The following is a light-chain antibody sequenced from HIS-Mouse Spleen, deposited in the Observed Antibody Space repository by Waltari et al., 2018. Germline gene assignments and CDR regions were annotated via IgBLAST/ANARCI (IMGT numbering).Light chain of an antibody. J-gene: IGKJ2*01. CDR3: QQYNSYSYT. Sequence: ISSWLAWYQQKPGKAPKLLIYKASSLESGVPSRFSGSGSGTEFTLTISSLQPDDFATYYCQQYNSYSYTFGQGTKLEIK. CDR1: ISSW. CDR2: KAS. V-gene: IGKV1-5*03.